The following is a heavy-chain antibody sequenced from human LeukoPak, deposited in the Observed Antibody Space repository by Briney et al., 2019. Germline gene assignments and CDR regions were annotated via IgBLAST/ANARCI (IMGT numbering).Heavy chain of an antibody. D-gene: IGHD3-22*01. J-gene: IGHJ3*02. V-gene: IGHV3-48*03. CDR3: ARQSHYYDSSGYYDDAFDI. CDR2: ISSSGSTI. CDR1: GFTFSSYE. Sequence: GGSLRLSCAASGFTFSSYEMNWVRQAPGKGLEWVSYISSSGSTIYYADSVKGRFTISRDNAKNSLYLQMNSLRAEDTAVYYCARQSHYYDSSGYYDDAFDIWGQGTMVTVSS.